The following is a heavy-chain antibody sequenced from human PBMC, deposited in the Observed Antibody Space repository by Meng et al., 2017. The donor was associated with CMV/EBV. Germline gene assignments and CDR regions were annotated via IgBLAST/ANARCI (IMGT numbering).Heavy chain of an antibody. V-gene: IGHV1-69*05. CDR3: ARGSGELLSSGMDV. D-gene: IGHD3-10*01. Sequence: SVKVSCKASGYTFTSYGISWVRQAPGQGLEWMGWIIPIFGTANYAQKFQGRVTITTDESTSTAYMELSSLRSEDTAVYYCARGSGELLSSGMDVWGQGTTVTVSS. CDR1: GYTFTSYG. CDR2: IIPIFGTA. J-gene: IGHJ6*02.